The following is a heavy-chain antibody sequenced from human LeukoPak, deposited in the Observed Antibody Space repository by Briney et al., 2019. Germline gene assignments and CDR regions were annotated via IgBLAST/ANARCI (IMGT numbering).Heavy chain of an antibody. V-gene: IGHV4-59*08. D-gene: IGHD2-2*01. CDR1: GGSISSYY. CDR2: IYYSGST. CDR3: ARRSVVPAGRRYYYYGMDV. J-gene: IGHJ6*02. Sequence: TETLSLTCTVSGGSISSYYWSWIRQPPGKGLEWIGYIYYSGSTNYNPSLKSRVTISVDTSKNQFSLKLSSVTAADTAVYYCARRSVVPAGRRYYYYGMDVWGQGTTVTVSS.